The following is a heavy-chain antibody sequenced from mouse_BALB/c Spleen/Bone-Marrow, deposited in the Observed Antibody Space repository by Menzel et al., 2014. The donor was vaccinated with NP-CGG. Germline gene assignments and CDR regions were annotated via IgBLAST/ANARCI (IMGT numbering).Heavy chain of an antibody. D-gene: IGHD4-1*01. Sequence: EVKVEESGGGLVQPGGSLKLSCATSGFTFSDYYMYWVRQTPEKRLEWVAYITKGGGSTYYPDIVKGRFTISRDNAKNTLYLQMSRLKSEDTAMYYCARQLAYAMHYWGQGTSVTVSS. V-gene: IGHV5-12*02. CDR3: ARQLAYAMHY. J-gene: IGHJ4*01. CDR1: GFTFSDYY. CDR2: ITKGGGST.